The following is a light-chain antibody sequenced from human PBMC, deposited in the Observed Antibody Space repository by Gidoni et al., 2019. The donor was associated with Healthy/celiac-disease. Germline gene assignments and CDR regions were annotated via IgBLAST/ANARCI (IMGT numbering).Light chain of an antibody. CDR1: QSLLHSNGYNY. Sequence: DIVMIQSPLSLPVTPGEPASISCRSSQSLLHSNGYNYLDWYLQKQGQSPQLLIYLGSNRASGVPDRFSGSGSGTDFTLKISRVEAEDVGVYYCMQALQTLHTFGQGTKLEIK. CDR3: MQALQTLHT. V-gene: IGKV2-28*01. J-gene: IGKJ2*01. CDR2: LGS.